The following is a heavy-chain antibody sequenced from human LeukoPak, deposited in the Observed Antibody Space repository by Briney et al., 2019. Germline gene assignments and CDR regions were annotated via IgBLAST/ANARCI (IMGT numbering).Heavy chain of an antibody. V-gene: IGHV4-61*05. Sequence: SETLSLTCTVSGGSISSSSYYWGWIRQPPGKGLEWIGNIFYSGSTNYNPSLKSRVTISVDTSKNQFSLKLTSVTAADTAVYYCARGGAALVRGSPGGMDVWGQGTTVAVSS. CDR1: GGSISSSSYY. CDR2: IFYSGST. J-gene: IGHJ6*02. CDR3: ARGGAALVRGSPGGMDV. D-gene: IGHD3-10*01.